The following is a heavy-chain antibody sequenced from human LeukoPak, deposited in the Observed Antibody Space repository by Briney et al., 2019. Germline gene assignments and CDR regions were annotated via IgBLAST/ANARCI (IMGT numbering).Heavy chain of an antibody. CDR2: ISSSSSTI. D-gene: IGHD1-1*01. V-gene: IGHV3-48*02. J-gene: IGHJ6*03. Sequence: GGSLTLSCAASGFTFSIYSMNWVRQARGKGLEGVSYISSSSSTIYYADSVKGRFTISRDYAKNSLYLQMNSLRDEDTAEYYGARGWNEALYYYCYYMDVWGKGTTVTVSS. CDR1: GFTFSIYS. CDR3: ARGWNEALYYYCYYMDV.